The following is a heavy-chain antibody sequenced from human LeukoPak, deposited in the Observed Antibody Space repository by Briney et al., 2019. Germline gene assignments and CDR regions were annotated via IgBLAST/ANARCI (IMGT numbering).Heavy chain of an antibody. Sequence: ASVKVSCKASGYTFTSYDINWVRQATGQGLEWMGWMNPNSGNTGYAQKFQGRVTMTRNTSISTAYMELSSLRSEDTAVYYCAADYDSSGYYGSWGQGTLVTVSS. CDR2: MNPNSGNT. CDR1: GYTFTSYD. CDR3: AADYDSSGYYGS. D-gene: IGHD3-22*01. V-gene: IGHV1-8*01. J-gene: IGHJ5*02.